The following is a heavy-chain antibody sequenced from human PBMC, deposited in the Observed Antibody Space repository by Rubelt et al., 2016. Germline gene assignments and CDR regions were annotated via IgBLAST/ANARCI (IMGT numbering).Heavy chain of an antibody. CDR2: INSDGSST. V-gene: IGHV3-74*01. Sequence: GKGLVWVSRINSDGSSTSYADSVEGRFTISRDNAKNTLYLQMNSLRAEDTAVYYCASRLGYWGQGTLVTVSS. CDR3: ASRLGY. D-gene: IGHD3-16*01. J-gene: IGHJ4*02.